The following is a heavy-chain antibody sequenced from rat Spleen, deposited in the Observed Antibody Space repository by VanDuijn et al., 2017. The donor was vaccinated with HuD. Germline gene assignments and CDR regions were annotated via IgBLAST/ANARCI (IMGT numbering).Heavy chain of an antibody. CDR3: TRHGGLRNWFAY. J-gene: IGHJ3*01. CDR2: INYDATST. D-gene: IGHD4-1*01. V-gene: IGHV5-29*01. CDR1: GFTFSNYG. Sequence: EVQLVESGGGLVQPGRSLKLSCEASGFTFSNYGMAWVRQAPTKGLEWVATINYDATSTHYRDSVKGRFTISRDNAKNTQYRQMDSLRSEDTATYYCTRHGGLRNWFAYWGQGTLVTVSS.